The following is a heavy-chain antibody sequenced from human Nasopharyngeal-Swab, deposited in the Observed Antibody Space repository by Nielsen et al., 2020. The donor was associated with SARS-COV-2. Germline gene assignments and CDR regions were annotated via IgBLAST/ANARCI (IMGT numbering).Heavy chain of an antibody. D-gene: IGHD3-16*01. J-gene: IGHJ6*02. Sequence: WIRQPPGKGLEWIGSIYYSGSTYYNPSLKSRVTISVDTSKNQFSLKLSPVTAADTAVYYCARRVARAPRHEGDYYYGMDVWGQGTTVTVSS. CDR2: IYYSGST. V-gene: IGHV4-39*01. CDR3: ARRVARAPRHEGDYYYGMDV.